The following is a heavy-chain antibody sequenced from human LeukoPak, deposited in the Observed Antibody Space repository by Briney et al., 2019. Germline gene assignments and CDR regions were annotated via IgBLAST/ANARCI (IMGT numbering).Heavy chain of an antibody. CDR3: ARGLGSDYDFWSGPSRLGFDP. J-gene: IGHJ5*02. CDR1: GGSFSGYY. V-gene: IGHV4-34*01. Sequence: PSETLSLTCAVYGGSFSGYYWSWIRQPPGKGLEWIGEINHRGSTNYNPSLKSRVTISVDTSKNQFSLKLSSVTAADTAVYYCARGLGSDYDFWSGPSRLGFDPWGQGTLVTVSS. CDR2: INHRGST. D-gene: IGHD3-3*01.